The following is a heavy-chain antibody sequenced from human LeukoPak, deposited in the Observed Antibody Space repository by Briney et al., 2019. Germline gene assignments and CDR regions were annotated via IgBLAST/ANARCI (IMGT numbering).Heavy chain of an antibody. CDR2: ISWNSGSI. CDR1: GFTFDDYA. CDR3: ATDRGGGVGARGY. D-gene: IGHD1-26*01. V-gene: IGHV3-9*01. J-gene: IGHJ4*02. Sequence: GGSLRLSCVASGFTFDDYAMHWVRQAPGKGLEWVSGISWNSGSIGYADSVKGRFTISRDNAKNSLDLQMNSLRAEDTAIYYCATDRGGGVGARGYWGQGTLVTVSS.